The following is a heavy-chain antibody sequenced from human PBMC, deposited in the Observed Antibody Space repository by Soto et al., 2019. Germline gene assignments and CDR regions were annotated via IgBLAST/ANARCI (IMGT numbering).Heavy chain of an antibody. Sequence: ASVKVSCKASGYTFTSYGISWVRQAPGQGLERMGWISAYNGNTNYAQKLQGRVTMTTDTSTSTAYMELRSLRSDDTVVYYCARPIYCSSTSCYVAFDIWGQGTMVTVSS. CDR2: ISAYNGNT. V-gene: IGHV1-18*01. CDR3: ARPIYCSSTSCYVAFDI. J-gene: IGHJ3*02. D-gene: IGHD2-2*01. CDR1: GYTFTSYG.